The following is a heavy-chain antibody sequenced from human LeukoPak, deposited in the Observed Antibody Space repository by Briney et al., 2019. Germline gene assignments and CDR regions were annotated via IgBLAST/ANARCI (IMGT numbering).Heavy chain of an antibody. Sequence: SETLSLTCAVSGGSFSGYYWSWIRQPPGKGLEWIGEMNHSGSTNYNPSLKSRVTISVDTSKNQFSLKLSSVTAADTAVYYCARGTGSIVVVPAAMFRGYYYFDYWGQGTLVTVSS. V-gene: IGHV4-34*01. J-gene: IGHJ4*02. CDR1: GGSFSGYY. D-gene: IGHD2-2*01. CDR3: ARGTGSIVVVPAAMFRGYYYFDY. CDR2: MNHSGST.